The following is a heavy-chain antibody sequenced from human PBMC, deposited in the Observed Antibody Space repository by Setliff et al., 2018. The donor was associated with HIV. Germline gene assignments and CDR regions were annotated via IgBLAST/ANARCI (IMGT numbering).Heavy chain of an antibody. J-gene: IGHJ4*02. CDR1: GYSISSGNY. V-gene: IGHV4-38-2*01. Sequence: SETLSLTCVVSGYSISSGNYWGWIRQPPGKGLEWIGNIYHTGSTNCNPSLKSRVTMSVDTSRNHFSLKLRSVIAADTAVYYCAQLGMVDDFDYWGQGTLVTVSS. CDR2: IYHTGST. D-gene: IGHD1-1*01. CDR3: AQLGMVDDFDY.